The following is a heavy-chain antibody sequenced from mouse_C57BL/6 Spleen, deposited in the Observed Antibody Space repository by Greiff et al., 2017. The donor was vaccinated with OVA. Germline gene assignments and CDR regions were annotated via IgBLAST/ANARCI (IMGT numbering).Heavy chain of an antibody. V-gene: IGHV1-15*01. J-gene: IGHJ2*01. CDR2: IDPETGGT. CDR1: GYTFTDYE. Sequence: VQLQQSGAELVRPGASVTLSCKASGYTFTDYEMHWVKQTTVHGLEWIGAIDPETGGTAYNQKFKGKAILTADKSSSTAYMKLRSLTSEDSAVYYCTRRLRDYWGQGTTLTVSS. CDR3: TRRLRDY. D-gene: IGHD1-1*01.